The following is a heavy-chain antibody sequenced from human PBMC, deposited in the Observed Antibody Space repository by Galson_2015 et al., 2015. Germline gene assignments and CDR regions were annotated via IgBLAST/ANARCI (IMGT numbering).Heavy chain of an antibody. CDR3: TRGLAGPGYC. CDR2: IKSKADGGTT. J-gene: IGHJ4*02. V-gene: IGHV3-15*01. CDR1: GFTFSNAW. D-gene: IGHD6-19*01. Sequence: SLRLSCAASGFTFSNAWMSWVRQAPGKGLGWVGRIKSKADGGTTDYAAPVKGRFTISRDDSKNTLYLQLNSLKTEDTAVYYCTRGLAGPGYCWGQGTLVTVSS.